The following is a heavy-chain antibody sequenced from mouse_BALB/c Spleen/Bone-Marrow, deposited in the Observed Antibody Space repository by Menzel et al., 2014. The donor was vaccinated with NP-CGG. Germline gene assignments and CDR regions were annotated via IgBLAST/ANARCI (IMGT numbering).Heavy chain of an antibody. V-gene: IGHV14-3*02. J-gene: IGHJ3*01. D-gene: IGHD1-3*01. CDR2: IAPANGNT. Sequence: EVMLVESGAELVKPGASVKLSCTASGFNIKDSYMHWVKQRPKQGLEWIGRIAPANGNTEYDPKFQDKATITADTSSNTAYLQFSGLTSEDTAVYYCVKSPGEVNCWGQGTLVTVSA. CDR3: VKSPGEVNC. CDR1: GFNIKDSY.